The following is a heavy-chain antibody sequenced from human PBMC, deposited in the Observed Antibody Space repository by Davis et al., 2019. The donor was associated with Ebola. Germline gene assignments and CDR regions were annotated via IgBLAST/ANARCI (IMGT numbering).Heavy chain of an antibody. CDR3: ARAREDFWSGYYPDY. CDR1: GGSVSSYY. Sequence: PSETLSLTCAVSGGSVSSYYWSWIRQPPGKGLEWIGYIYYSGSTNYNPSLKSRVTISVDTSKNQFSLKLSSVTAADTAVYYCARAREDFWSGYYPDYWGQGTLVTVSS. CDR2: IYYSGST. V-gene: IGHV4-59*02. D-gene: IGHD3-3*01. J-gene: IGHJ4*02.